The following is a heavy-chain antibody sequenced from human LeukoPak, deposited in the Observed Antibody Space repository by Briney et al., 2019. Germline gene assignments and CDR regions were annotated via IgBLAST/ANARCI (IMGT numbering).Heavy chain of an antibody. CDR2: INPSSGDA. CDR3: ARGSGLGHHFEY. V-gene: IGHV1-2*06. J-gene: IGHJ4*02. D-gene: IGHD3-10*01. Sequence: AAVKVSCKASGYTLTDYYMHWVRQAPGQGLEWMGRINPSSGDANYAHKFQGRVTMTRDTSIGTAYMELSRLRSGDSAIYYCARGSGLGHHFEYWGQGTLVTVSS. CDR1: GYTLTDYY.